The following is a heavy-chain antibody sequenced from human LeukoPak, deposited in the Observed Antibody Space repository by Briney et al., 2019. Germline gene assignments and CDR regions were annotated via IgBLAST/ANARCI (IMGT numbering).Heavy chain of an antibody. CDR1: GGSISSGGYY. J-gene: IGHJ5*02. Sequence: SETLSLTCTVSGGSISSGGYYWSWIRQHPGKGLEWIGYIYYSGSAYYNPSLKSRVTISVDTSENQFSLKLNSVTAADTAVYYCARAYSSSGYNWFDPWGQGTLVTVSS. CDR3: ARAYSSSGYNWFDP. CDR2: IYYSGSA. V-gene: IGHV4-31*03. D-gene: IGHD6-6*01.